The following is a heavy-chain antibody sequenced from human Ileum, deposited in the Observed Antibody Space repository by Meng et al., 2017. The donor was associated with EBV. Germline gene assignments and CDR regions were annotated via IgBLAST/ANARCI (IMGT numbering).Heavy chain of an antibody. D-gene: IGHD1-14*01. Sequence: RQPQESAPGLVKHSETLSITCTVSGGSISSSSYYWAWIRQPPGEGLEWIGSVVYSGTTYYTSSLKSRVSISVDTSKNQFSLKLSSVTAADTAVYYCARHHHSPTFDYWGQGTLVTVSS. CDR1: GGSISSSSYY. CDR3: ARHHHSPTFDY. CDR2: VVYSGTT. V-gene: IGHV4-39*01. J-gene: IGHJ4*02.